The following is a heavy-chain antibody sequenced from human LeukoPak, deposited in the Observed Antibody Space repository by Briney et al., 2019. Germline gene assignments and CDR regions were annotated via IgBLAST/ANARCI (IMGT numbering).Heavy chain of an antibody. V-gene: IGHV6-1*01. CDR1: GDSVSSSAS. Sequence: SQTLSLTCAISGDSVSSSASWNWIRQSPSRGLEWLGRTYYRSKWSSDYATTVKSRITINADTSKNQFSLQLSSVIPEDTAVYYCARDADSSNEWGPFDPWGQGTLVTVSS. D-gene: IGHD1-1*01. CDR2: TYYRSKWSS. J-gene: IGHJ5*02. CDR3: ARDADSSNEWGPFDP.